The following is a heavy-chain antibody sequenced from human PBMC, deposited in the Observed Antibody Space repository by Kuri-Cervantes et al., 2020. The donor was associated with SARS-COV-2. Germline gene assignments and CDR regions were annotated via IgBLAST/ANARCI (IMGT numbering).Heavy chain of an antibody. CDR1: GFTFSSYA. D-gene: IGHD6-6*01. V-gene: IGHV3-23*01. CDR3: AKRTSTGEYSIPSGPLDY. J-gene: IGHJ4*02. Sequence: LSLTCAACGFTFSSYAMSWVRQAPGKGLEWVSAISGSGGSTYYADSVKGRFTISRDNSKNTLYLQMNSLRAEDTAVYYCAKRTSTGEYSIPSGPLDYWGQGTLVTVSS. CDR2: ISGSGGST.